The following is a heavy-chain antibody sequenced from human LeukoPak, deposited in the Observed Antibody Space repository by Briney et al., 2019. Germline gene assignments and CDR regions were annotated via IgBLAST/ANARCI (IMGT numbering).Heavy chain of an antibody. Sequence: GGSLRLSCAASGFTFSSYGMHWVRQAPGKGLEWVAVISYDGSNKYYADSVKGRFTISRDNSKNTLYLQMNSLRAEDTAVYYCASSYSSGWYYSYWGQGTLVTVSS. V-gene: IGHV3-30*03. CDR3: ASSYSSGWYYSY. D-gene: IGHD6-19*01. J-gene: IGHJ4*02. CDR1: GFTFSSYG. CDR2: ISYDGSNK.